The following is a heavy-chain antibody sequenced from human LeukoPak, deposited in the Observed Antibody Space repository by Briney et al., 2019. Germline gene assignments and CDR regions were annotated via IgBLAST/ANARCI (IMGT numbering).Heavy chain of an antibody. CDR1: GFTFSSYA. CDR2: ISGSGGST. D-gene: IGHD3-3*01. CDR3: AKDVSVGDDFWYPHHFDY. J-gene: IGHJ4*02. Sequence: GGSLRLSCAASGFTFSSYAMSWVRQAPGKGLEWVSAISGSGGSTYYADSVKGRFTISRDNSKNTLYLQMNSLRAEDTAVYYCAKDVSVGDDFWYPHHFDYWGQGTLVTVSS. V-gene: IGHV3-23*01.